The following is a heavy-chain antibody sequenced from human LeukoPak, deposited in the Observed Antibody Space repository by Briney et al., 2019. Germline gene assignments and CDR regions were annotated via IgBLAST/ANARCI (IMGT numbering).Heavy chain of an antibody. CDR1: GASITSYY. CDR2: IYYSGST. D-gene: IGHD1-26*01. Sequence: SETLSLTCTVSGASITSYYWSWIRQPPGKGLEWIGYIYYSGSTTYKPSLKSRVTISVDTSKNQFSLKLSSVTAADTAVYYCARLSIVGATNFDYWGQGTLVTVSS. V-gene: IGHV4-59*08. J-gene: IGHJ4*02. CDR3: ARLSIVGATNFDY.